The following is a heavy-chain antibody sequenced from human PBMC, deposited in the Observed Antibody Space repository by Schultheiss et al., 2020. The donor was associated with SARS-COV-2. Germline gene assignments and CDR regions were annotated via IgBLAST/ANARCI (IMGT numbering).Heavy chain of an antibody. Sequence: GGSLRLSCAASGFTFSSYAMSWVRQAPGKGLEWVSAISGSGGSTYYADSVKGRFTISRDNAKNSLYLQMNSLRAEDTAVYYCARDPSSSWYNWFDPWGQGTLVTVSS. J-gene: IGHJ5*02. CDR1: GFTFSSYA. CDR3: ARDPSSSWYNWFDP. V-gene: IGHV3-23*01. CDR2: ISGSGGST. D-gene: IGHD6-13*01.